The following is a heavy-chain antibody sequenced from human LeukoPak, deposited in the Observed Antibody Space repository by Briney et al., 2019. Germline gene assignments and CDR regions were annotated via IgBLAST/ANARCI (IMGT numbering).Heavy chain of an antibody. J-gene: IGHJ3*02. CDR3: AKNQSGSGQADAFDI. V-gene: IGHV3-23*01. Sequence: GGSLRLSCAASGFTFSSYAMSWVRQAPGKGLEWVSAISGSGGSTYYADSVKGRFTISRDNSKNTLYLQMNSLRAEDTAVYYFAKNQSGSGQADAFDIWGQGTMVPVSS. CDR1: GFTFSSYA. CDR2: ISGSGGST. D-gene: IGHD3-10*01.